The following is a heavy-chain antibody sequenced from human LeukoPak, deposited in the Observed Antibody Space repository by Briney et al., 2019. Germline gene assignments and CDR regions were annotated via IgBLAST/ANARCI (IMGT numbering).Heavy chain of an antibody. D-gene: IGHD3-22*01. CDR1: GGSISSYY. V-gene: IGHV4-59*01. CDR3: GRGTPYYFDSSGYSAEYFHH. Sequence: SETLSLTCTVSGGSISSYYWSWIRQPPGKGLEWIGYIYYSGSTSYNPSLKSRVTMSVDTSKTQLSLNLSSVTAADTAVYYCGRGTPYYFDSSGYSAEYFHHWGQGTLVTVSS. CDR2: IYYSGST. J-gene: IGHJ1*01.